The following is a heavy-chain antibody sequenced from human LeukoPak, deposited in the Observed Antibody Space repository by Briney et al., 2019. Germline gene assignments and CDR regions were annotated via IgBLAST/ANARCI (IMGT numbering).Heavy chain of an antibody. J-gene: IGHJ4*02. CDR3: ATSHDSAGSD. D-gene: IGHD2-15*01. V-gene: IGHV3-30*04. CDR1: GFTFSSYA. CDR2: ISYDGSNK. Sequence: GGSLRLSCAASGFTFSSYAMHWVRQAPGKGLEWVAVISYDGSNKYYADSVKGRFTISRDNSKNMLYLQMNSLRAEDTAVYYCATSHDSAGSDWGQGTLVTVSS.